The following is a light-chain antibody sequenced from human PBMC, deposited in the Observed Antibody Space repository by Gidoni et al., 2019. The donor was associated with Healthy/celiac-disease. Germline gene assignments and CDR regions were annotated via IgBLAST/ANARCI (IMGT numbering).Light chain of an antibody. CDR2: SNN. J-gene: IGLJ2*01. CDR3: AAWDDCLNVGV. CDR1: SSNIGSNT. V-gene: IGLV1-44*01. Sequence: QSVLTQPPSASGTPGQGVTISCSGSSSNIGSNTVNWYQQLPGTAPKLLIYSNNQRPSGVPDRFSGSKSGTSASLAISGLQSEDEADYYCAAWDDCLNVGVFGGGTKLTVL.